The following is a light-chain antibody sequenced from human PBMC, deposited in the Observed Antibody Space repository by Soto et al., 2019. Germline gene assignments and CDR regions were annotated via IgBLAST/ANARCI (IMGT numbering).Light chain of an antibody. CDR1: QSVSSN. V-gene: IGKV3-15*01. Sequence: EIVMTQSPATLSVSPGERATLSCRASQSVSSNLAWYQQKPGQALRLLIYGASTRATGIPARFSGSGSGTEVTLTISSLQSEDFAVYYCQQYNNWPPLTFGGGTKVEIK. J-gene: IGKJ4*01. CDR3: QQYNNWPPLT. CDR2: GAS.